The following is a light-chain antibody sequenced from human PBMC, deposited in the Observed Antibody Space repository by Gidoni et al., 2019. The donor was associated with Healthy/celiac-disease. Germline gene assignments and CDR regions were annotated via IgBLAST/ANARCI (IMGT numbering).Light chain of an antibody. CDR3: QQYGSSPRFT. CDR1: QSVSSSY. J-gene: IGKJ3*01. Sequence: EIVLTQSPATLSLSPGERATLACGASQSVSSSYLAWYQQTPGLAPRLLIYDASSRATGIPDSFSGSGSGIYFTLTIIRLEPEDFAVYYCQQYGSSPRFTFGPGTKVDIK. V-gene: IGKV3D-20*01. CDR2: DAS.